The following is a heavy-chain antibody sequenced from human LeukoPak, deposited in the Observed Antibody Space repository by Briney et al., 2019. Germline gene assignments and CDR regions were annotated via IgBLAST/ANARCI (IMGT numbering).Heavy chain of an antibody. CDR3: ARDNYDSSGYYFD. V-gene: IGHV3-74*01. D-gene: IGHD3-22*01. J-gene: IGHJ4*02. CDR2: INGDGSRT. CDR1: GFTFSRYW. Sequence: GGSLRLSCTASGFTFSRYWMHWVRQAPGKGLVWVSRINGDGSRTNYADPVKGRFTFSRDNAKNSLYLQMNSLRAEDTAVYYCARDNYDSSGYYFDWGQGTLVTVSS.